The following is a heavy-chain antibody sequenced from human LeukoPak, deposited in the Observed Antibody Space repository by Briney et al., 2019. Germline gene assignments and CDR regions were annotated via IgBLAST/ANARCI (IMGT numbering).Heavy chain of an antibody. CDR3: ARGVRSDGSSWYTLDWFDP. Sequence: ASETLSLTCAVYGGSFSGYYWSWIRQPPGKGLEWIGEINHSGSTNYNPSLKSRVTISVDTSKNQFSLKLSSVTAADTAVYYCARGVRSDGSSWYTLDWFDPWGQGTLVTVSS. V-gene: IGHV4-34*01. J-gene: IGHJ5*02. CDR1: GGSFSGYY. CDR2: INHSGST. D-gene: IGHD6-13*01.